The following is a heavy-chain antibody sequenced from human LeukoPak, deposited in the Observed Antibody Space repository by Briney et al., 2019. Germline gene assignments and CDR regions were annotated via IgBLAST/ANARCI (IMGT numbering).Heavy chain of an antibody. CDR3: ARDYYDSSGYPFFDY. CDR1: GGSISSYY. Sequence: SETLSLTCTVSGGSISSYYWSWLRQPAGKGLEWIGRIYTSGSTNYNPSLKSRVTMSVDTSKNQFSLKLSSVTAADTAVYYCARDYYDSSGYPFFDYWGQGTLVTVSS. V-gene: IGHV4-4*07. J-gene: IGHJ4*02. CDR2: IYTSGST. D-gene: IGHD3-22*01.